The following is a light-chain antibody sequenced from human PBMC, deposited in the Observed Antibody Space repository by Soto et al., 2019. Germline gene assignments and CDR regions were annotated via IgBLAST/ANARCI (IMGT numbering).Light chain of an antibody. J-gene: IGLJ1*01. V-gene: IGLV2-14*01. CDR3: TSYTSDSTNV. CDR1: NTDVGRYNY. Sequence: LPQPAPVSGSPGPSTTLSCGGPNTDVGRYNYVSWYQQHPGKAPKRMVYDVSNRPSWVSNRFSGSKSGITASLTISGLQAEDEADYYCTSYTSDSTNVFGTGTKVTVL. CDR2: DVS.